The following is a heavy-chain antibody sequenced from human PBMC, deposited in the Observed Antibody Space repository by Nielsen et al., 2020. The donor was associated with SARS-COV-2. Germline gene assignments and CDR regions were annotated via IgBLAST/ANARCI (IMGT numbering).Heavy chain of an antibody. CDR1: GGSFSGYY. Sequence: SETLSLTCAVYGGSFSGYYWSWIRQPPGKGLEWIGEINHSGSTHYNPSLKSRVTISVDTSKNQFSLKLSSVTAADTAVYYCATQTVYYDSPFDYWGQGTLVTVSS. CDR2: INHSGST. CDR3: ATQTVYYDSPFDY. D-gene: IGHD3-22*01. V-gene: IGHV4-34*01. J-gene: IGHJ4*02.